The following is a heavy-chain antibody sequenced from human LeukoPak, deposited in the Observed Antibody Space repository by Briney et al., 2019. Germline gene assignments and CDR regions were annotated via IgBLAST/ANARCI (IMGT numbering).Heavy chain of an antibody. V-gene: IGHV3-30*04. J-gene: IGHJ4*02. CDR1: GFNFHNFA. CDR2: ISNDERNK. Sequence: PERSLRLSCEASGFNFHNFAMHWVRQAPGKGLEWVAVISNDERNKYYTDSVKGRFTISRDNSKNTVYLQMNSLRPEDTAMYYCARPSPPGDDYNPCDYWGPGALVIVSS. D-gene: IGHD5-24*01. CDR3: ARPSPPGDDYNPCDY.